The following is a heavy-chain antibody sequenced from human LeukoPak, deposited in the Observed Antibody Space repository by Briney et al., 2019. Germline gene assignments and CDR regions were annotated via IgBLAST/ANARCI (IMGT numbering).Heavy chain of an antibody. J-gene: IGHJ4*02. D-gene: IGHD4-17*01. V-gene: IGHV4-59*08. CDR1: GGSISGYY. Sequence: SETLSLTCTVSGGSISGYYWSWIRQPPGKGLERIGFIYHSGSTNYNPSLKSRVTISVDTSKNQFSLKLSSVSAADTAVYYCAGYATTVTTNDYWGQGTLVTVSS. CDR3: AGYATTVTTNDY. CDR2: IYHSGST.